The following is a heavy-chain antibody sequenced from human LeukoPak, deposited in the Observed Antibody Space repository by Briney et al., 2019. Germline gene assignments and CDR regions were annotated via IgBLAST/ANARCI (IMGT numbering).Heavy chain of an antibody. Sequence: SQTLSLTCTVSGGSISSSSYYWGWIRQPPGKGLEWIGSIYYSGSTYYNPSLKSRVTISVDTSKNQFSLKLSSVTAADTAVYYCARAYYDILDVGYYFDYWGQGTLVTVSS. D-gene: IGHD3-9*01. CDR2: IYYSGST. J-gene: IGHJ4*02. V-gene: IGHV4-39*01. CDR3: ARAYYDILDVGYYFDY. CDR1: GGSISSSSYY.